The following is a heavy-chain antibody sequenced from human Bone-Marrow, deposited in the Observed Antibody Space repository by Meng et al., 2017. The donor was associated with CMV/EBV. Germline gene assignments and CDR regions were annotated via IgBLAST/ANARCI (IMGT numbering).Heavy chain of an antibody. Sequence: SETLSLTCTVSGGSVSSGSYYWSWIRQPPGKGLEWIGYIYYSGSTNYNPSLKSRVTISVDTSKNQFSLKLSSVTAADTAVYYCARDSSGGDCCSLGYWGQGTLVTVSS. V-gene: IGHV4-61*01. J-gene: IGHJ4*02. CDR1: GGSVSSGSYY. CDR2: IYYSGST. CDR3: ARDSSGGDCCSLGY. D-gene: IGHD2-21*01.